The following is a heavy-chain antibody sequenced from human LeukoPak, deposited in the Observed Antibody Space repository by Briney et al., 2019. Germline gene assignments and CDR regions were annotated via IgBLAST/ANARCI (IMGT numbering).Heavy chain of an antibody. Sequence: PSETLSLTCAVSGYSISSGYYWGWIRPPPGKGLEWIGSIYHSGSTYYNPSLKSRVTISVDTSKNQFSLRLSSVTAADTAVYYCAGFVVVRGLISYWGQGTLVTVSS. CDR2: IYHSGST. J-gene: IGHJ4*02. V-gene: IGHV4-38-2*01. CDR1: GYSISSGYY. D-gene: IGHD3-10*01. CDR3: AGFVVVRGLISY.